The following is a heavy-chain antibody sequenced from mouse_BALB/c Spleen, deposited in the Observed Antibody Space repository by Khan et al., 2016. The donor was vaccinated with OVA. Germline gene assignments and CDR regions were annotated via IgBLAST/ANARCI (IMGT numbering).Heavy chain of an antibody. V-gene: IGHV5-4*02. J-gene: IGHJ3*01. D-gene: IGHD1-1*02. CDR3: ARAGYGGFGY. Sequence: EVELVESGGGLVKPGGSLKLSCAASGFSFSDYYMYWIRQNPEKRLEWVATISDGGGSTYYTDSAKGRFTISRDNAKSNLYLQMSSLKSEDTAIYYCARAGYGGFGYWGQGTLVTVSA. CDR2: ISDGGGST. CDR1: GFSFSDYY.